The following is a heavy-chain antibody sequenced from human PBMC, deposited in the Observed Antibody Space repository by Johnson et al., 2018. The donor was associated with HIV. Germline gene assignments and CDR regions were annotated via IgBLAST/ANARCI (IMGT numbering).Heavy chain of an antibody. J-gene: IGHJ3*02. Sequence: QVQLVESGGGVVQPGRSLRLSCAASDFTFTNNAIHWVRQAPGKGLEWVAVISNDGTNTYYTVSVKGRFTISRDNSKNTLYLQMDSLRAEDTAVYYCATPLAHYDSSAYGGGAFDIWGQGTMVTVSS. CDR2: ISNDGTNT. D-gene: IGHD3-22*01. CDR3: ATPLAHYDSSAYGGGAFDI. CDR1: DFTFTNNA. V-gene: IGHV3-30*14.